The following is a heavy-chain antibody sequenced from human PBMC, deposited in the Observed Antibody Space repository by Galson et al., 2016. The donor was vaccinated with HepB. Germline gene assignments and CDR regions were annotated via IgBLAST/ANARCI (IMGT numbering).Heavy chain of an antibody. CDR3: AQRITGDIDDAFDI. D-gene: IGHD7-27*01. J-gene: IGHJ3*02. V-gene: IGHV3-30*03. CDR1: GFTFSNYA. CDR2: ILFDGSYR. Sequence: SLRLSCAASGFTFSNYAMNWVRQAPCKGLEWVAMILFDGSYRYYAESVKGRFTISRDNSENTLYLQMDSLRAYDTAVYYCAQRITGDIDDAFDIWGQGTMVTVSP.